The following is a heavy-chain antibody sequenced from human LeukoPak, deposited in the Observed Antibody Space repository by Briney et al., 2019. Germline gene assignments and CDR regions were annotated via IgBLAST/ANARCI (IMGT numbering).Heavy chain of an antibody. J-gene: IGHJ6*02. D-gene: IGHD1-26*01. CDR2: ISSSSSTI. CDR3: ASLGGSYFDYYGMDV. CDR1: GFTFSSYS. Sequence: GGSLRLSCAASGFTFSSYSMNWVRQAPGKGLEWVSYISSSSSTIYYADSVKGRFTISRDNAKNSLYLQMNSLRAEGTAVYYCASLGGSYFDYYGMDVWGQGTTVTVSS. V-gene: IGHV3-48*01.